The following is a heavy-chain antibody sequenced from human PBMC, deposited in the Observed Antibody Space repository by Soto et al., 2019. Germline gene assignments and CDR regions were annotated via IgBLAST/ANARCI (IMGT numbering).Heavy chain of an antibody. CDR2: IGGRRDGP. J-gene: IGHJ4*02. CDR1: GCILNNYA. Sequence: GGSLRRSGAASGCILNNYARSWVRQGPGKGREWVSIIGGRRDGPYFAHSVQCRFALSRDNSNSALYLQMVSLIVDDTAVYFCAIGPGDYIWSRDRLSVYFEYWGRGALGTVPS. V-gene: IGHV3-23*01. D-gene: IGHD3-16*01. CDR3: AIGPGDYIWSRDRLSVYFEY.